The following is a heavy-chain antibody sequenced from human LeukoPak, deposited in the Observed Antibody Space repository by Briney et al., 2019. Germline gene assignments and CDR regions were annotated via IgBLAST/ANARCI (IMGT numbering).Heavy chain of an antibody. J-gene: IGHJ4*02. Sequence: SETLSLTCTVSGGSLTPYYWSWIRQPPGNGLEWIGYINYRGTTNCNPSLKGRVTISVDTSKNRFSLQLSSVTATDTAVYYCARQLANYFDYWGQEALVIVSS. V-gene: IGHV4-59*08. CDR1: GGSLTPYY. CDR3: ARQLANYFDY. CDR2: INYRGTT.